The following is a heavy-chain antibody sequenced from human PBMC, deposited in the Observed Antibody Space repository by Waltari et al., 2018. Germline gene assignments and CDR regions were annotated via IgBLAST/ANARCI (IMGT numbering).Heavy chain of an antibody. CDR2: RNPNSGKT. D-gene: IGHD6-19*01. CDR1: GYTFTSYD. J-gene: IGHJ4*02. V-gene: IGHV1-8*01. CDR3: ARGGSSGWSFLLY. Sequence: QVQLVQSGAEVKKPGASVKVSCKASGYTFTSYDINWVRQATGQGLEWMGWRNPNSGKTGYAQKFKGRVTITRNTSISTVYMELSSLRSEDTAVYYCARGGSSGWSFLLYWGQGTLVTVSS.